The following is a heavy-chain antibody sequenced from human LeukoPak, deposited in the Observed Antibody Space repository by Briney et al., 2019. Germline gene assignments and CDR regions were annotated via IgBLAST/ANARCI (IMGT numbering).Heavy chain of an antibody. CDR1: GFTFSSYG. V-gene: IGHV3-30*02. CDR2: IRYDGSNK. CDR3: AKGAEKDYYYYMDV. J-gene: IGHJ6*03. Sequence: GGSLRLSCAASGFTFSSYGMHWVRQAPGKGLECGAFIRYDGSNKYYADSVKGRFTISRDNSKKTLYLQMNSLRAEDTAVYYCAKGAEKDYYYYMDVWGKGTTVTISS.